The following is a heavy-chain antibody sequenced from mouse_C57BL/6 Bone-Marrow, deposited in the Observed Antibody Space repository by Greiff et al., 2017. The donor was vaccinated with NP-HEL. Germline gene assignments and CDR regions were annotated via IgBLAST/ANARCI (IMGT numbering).Heavy chain of an antibody. D-gene: IGHD1-1*01. V-gene: IGHV2-9*01. Sequence: VMLVESGPGLVAPSQSLSITCTVSGFSLTSYGVDWVRQPPGKGLEWLGVIWGGGSTNYNSALMSRLSISKDNSKSQVFLKMNSLQTDDTAMYYCAKHNSDYYGSSHWYFDVWGTGTTVTVSS. CDR2: IWGGGST. CDR3: AKHNSDYYGSSHWYFDV. CDR1: GFSLTSYG. J-gene: IGHJ1*03.